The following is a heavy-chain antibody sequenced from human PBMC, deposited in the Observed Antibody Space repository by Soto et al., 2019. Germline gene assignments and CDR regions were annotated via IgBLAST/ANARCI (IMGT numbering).Heavy chain of an antibody. CDR2: ISSSSNTI. D-gene: IGHD4-17*01. CDR3: ARGTTVVTLGWYLDL. CDR1: GFTFSSYT. Sequence: EVQLVESGGGLVQRGGSLRLSCAASGFTFSSYTMNWVRQAPGKGLEWVSYISSSSNTIYYADSVKGRFTISRDNAKNSLYLQVNSLRDEDTAVYYCARGTTVVTLGWYLDLWGRGTLVTVSS. V-gene: IGHV3-48*02. J-gene: IGHJ2*01.